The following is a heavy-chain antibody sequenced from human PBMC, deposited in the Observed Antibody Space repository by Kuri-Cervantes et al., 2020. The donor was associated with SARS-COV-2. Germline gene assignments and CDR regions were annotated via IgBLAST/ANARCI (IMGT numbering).Heavy chain of an antibody. J-gene: IGHJ4*02. Sequence: ETLSLTCAASGFTFSSYAMSWVRQAPGKGLEWVSAISGSGGSTYYADSVKGRFTISRDNAKNSLYLQMNSLRAEDTAVYYCARDRTGYYGSGSRRDCWGQGTLVTVSS. CDR2: ISGSGGST. V-gene: IGHV3-23*01. D-gene: IGHD3-10*01. CDR3: ARDRTGYYGSGSRRDC. CDR1: GFTFSSYA.